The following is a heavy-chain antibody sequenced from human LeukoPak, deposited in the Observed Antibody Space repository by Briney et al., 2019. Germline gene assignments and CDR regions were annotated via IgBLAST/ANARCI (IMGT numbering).Heavy chain of an antibody. CDR3: ASSGDPLDYFDY. CDR1: GDSVSSNSAA. D-gene: IGHD2-21*02. CDR2: TYYRSKWYN. V-gene: IGHV6-1*01. Sequence: PSQTLSLTCAISGDSVSSNSAAWNWIRQSPSRVLEWLGRTYYRSKWYNDYAVSVKSRITINPDTSKNQFSLQLNSVTPEDTAVYYCASSGDPLDYFDYWGQGTLVTVSS. J-gene: IGHJ4*02.